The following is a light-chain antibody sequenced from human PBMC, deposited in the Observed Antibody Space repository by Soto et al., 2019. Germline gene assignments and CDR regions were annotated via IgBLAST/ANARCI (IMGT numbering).Light chain of an antibody. J-gene: IGLJ2*01. V-gene: IGLV1-44*01. CDR1: SSNIGSNT. CDR3: AAWDDSLNGVV. Sequence: QSVLTQPPSASGTPGQRVTISCSGSSSNIGSNTVNWYQPLPGTAPKLLIYSNNQRPSGVPDRFSGSKSGTSASLAISGPQSEDEADYYCAAWDDSLNGVVFGGGTKLTVL. CDR2: SNN.